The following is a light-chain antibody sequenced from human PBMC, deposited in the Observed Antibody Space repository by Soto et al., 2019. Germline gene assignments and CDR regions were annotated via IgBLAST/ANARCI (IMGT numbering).Light chain of an antibody. CDR1: QSISSY. V-gene: IGKV1-39*01. Sequence: DIQMTQSPSSLSSSAADIVTITCRASQSISSYLNWYQQKPGKAPKLLIYAASSLQSGVPSRFSGSGSGTDFTLTISSLQPEDFATYYCQQSYSTPFTFGQGTRLEIK. CDR2: AAS. J-gene: IGKJ5*01. CDR3: QQSYSTPFT.